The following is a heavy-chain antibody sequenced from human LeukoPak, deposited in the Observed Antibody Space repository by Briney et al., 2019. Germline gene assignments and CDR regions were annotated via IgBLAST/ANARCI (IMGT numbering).Heavy chain of an antibody. Sequence: ASVKVSCKASGYTFTSYYMHWVRQAPGQGLEWMGIINPSGGSTSYAQKFQGRVTMTRDTSTSTVYMELSSLRSEDTAVYYCAREEKNYYDSSGHDAFDIWGQGTMVTVSS. V-gene: IGHV1-46*01. CDR1: GYTFTSYY. D-gene: IGHD3-22*01. CDR3: AREEKNYYDSSGHDAFDI. J-gene: IGHJ3*02. CDR2: INPSGGST.